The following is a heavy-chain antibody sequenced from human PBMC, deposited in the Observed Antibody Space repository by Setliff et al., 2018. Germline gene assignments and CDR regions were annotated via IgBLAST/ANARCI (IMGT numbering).Heavy chain of an antibody. D-gene: IGHD3-22*01. Sequence: GGSLRLSCAASGFTFSSYEMNWVRQAPGKGLEWVSYISSSGSTIYYADSVKGRFTISRDNDKSSLYLQMNNVRVDDTAVYYCARGGAGAYYFGSSGYYPGYWGQGTLVTVSS. CDR1: GFTFSSYE. CDR2: ISSSGSTI. V-gene: IGHV3-48*03. CDR3: ARGGAGAYYFGSSGYYPGY. J-gene: IGHJ1*01.